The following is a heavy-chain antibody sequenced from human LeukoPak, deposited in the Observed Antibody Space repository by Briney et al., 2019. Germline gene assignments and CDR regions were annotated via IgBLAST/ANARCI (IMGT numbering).Heavy chain of an antibody. CDR2: IWFDGSDK. D-gene: IGHD1-14*01. CDR1: GFSFSNYD. J-gene: IGHJ4*02. Sequence: PGQSLRLSCAASGFSFSNYDMHWVRQAPGKGLEWVAIIWFDGSDKYYGDSVKGRFTISRDNSKNTLYLQKNSLRVEDTAVYYCARDLNREDFDYWGQGTLVAVSS. V-gene: IGHV3-33*01. CDR3: ARDLNREDFDY.